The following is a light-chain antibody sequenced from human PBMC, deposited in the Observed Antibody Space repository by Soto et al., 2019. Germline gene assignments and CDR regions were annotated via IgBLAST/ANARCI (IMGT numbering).Light chain of an antibody. CDR2: EVS. V-gene: IGLV2-8*01. CDR3: SSYAGSSNV. J-gene: IGLJ1*01. Sequence: QSVLTQPPSASGSPGQSVTISCTGTSSDVGGYNYVSWYQQHPGKVPKLMIHEVSKRPSGVPDRFSGSKSGNTASLTVSGLQAEDEADYYCSSYAGSSNVFGTGTKLTVL. CDR1: SSDVGGYNY.